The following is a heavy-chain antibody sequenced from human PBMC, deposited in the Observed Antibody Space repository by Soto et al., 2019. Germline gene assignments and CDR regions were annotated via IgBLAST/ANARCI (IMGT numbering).Heavy chain of an antibody. Sequence: SGPTLVNPTQTLTLTCTFSGFSLSTSGVGVGWIRQPPGKALEWLALIYWDDDKRYSPSLKSRLTITKDTSKNQVVLTMTNMDPVDTATYYCALYIVVPAAEQGDGDWFDPWGQGTLGTSPQ. D-gene: IGHD2-2*01. CDR2: IYWDDDK. CDR3: ALYIVVPAAEQGDGDWFDP. CDR1: GFSLSTSGVG. V-gene: IGHV2-5*02. J-gene: IGHJ5*02.